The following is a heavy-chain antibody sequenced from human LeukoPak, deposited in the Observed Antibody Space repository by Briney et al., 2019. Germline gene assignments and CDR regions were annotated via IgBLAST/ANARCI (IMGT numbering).Heavy chain of an antibody. CDR1: GFTFSSYS. Sequence: GGSLRLSCAASGFTFSSYSMNWVRQAPGKGLEWVSYISSSSSTIYYADSVKGRFTISRDNAKNSLYLQMNSLRAEDTAVYYCARTNLIEYDFWSGSYYYYYMDVWGKGTTVTVSS. CDR3: ARTNLIEYDFWSGSYYYYYMDV. CDR2: ISSSSSTI. D-gene: IGHD3-3*01. V-gene: IGHV3-48*01. J-gene: IGHJ6*03.